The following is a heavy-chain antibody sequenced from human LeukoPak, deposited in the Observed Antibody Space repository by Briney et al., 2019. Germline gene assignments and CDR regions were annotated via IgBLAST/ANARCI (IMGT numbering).Heavy chain of an antibody. J-gene: IGHJ4*02. CDR3: ARGGNYDILTGYLVPFDY. Sequence: SQTLSLTCTVSGGSISSGGYYWSCIRQHPGKGLEWIGYIYYSGSTYYNPSLKSRVTISVDTSKNQFSLKLSSVTAADTAVYYCARGGNYDILTGYLVPFDYWGQGTLVTVSS. CDR2: IYYSGST. V-gene: IGHV4-31*03. CDR1: GGSISSGGYY. D-gene: IGHD3-9*01.